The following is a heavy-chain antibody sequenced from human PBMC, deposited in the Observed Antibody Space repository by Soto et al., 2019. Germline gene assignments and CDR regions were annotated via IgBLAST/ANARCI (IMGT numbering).Heavy chain of an antibody. V-gene: IGHV1-8*01. J-gene: IGHJ4*02. CDR2: INPNSGNI. CDR3: ARGRASGSYYLLDY. CDR1: GDTFTTYD. D-gene: IGHD3-10*01. Sequence: ASVKVSCKASGDTFTTYDINWVRQATGHGLEWMGWINPNSGNIGYAQRFQGRVTMTRDTAIRTAYMEVSSLRSGDTAVYYCARGRASGSYYLLDYWGQGTLVTVSS.